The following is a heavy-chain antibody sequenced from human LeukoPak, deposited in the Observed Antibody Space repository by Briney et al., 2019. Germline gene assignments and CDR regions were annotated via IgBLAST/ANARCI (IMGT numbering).Heavy chain of an antibody. J-gene: IGHJ3*02. D-gene: IGHD3-10*01. CDR2: IFYRGIT. CDR3: ARPLPGTRRAFDI. V-gene: IGHV4-39*01. Sequence: PSETLSLTCTVSGGSISSSSYYWGWIRQPPGKGLEWIGTIFYRGITYYNPSLKSRLTISVDTSKNQFSLKLSSVTAADTAVYYCARPLPGTRRAFDIWGQGTMVTVSS. CDR1: GGSISSSSYY.